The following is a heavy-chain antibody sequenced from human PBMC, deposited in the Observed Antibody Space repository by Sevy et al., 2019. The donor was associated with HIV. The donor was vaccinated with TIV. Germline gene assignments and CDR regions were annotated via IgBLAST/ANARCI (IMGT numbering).Heavy chain of an antibody. CDR1: TGSITSYW. CDR3: AGETAWGGEYS. Sequence: SETLSLTCTVSTGSITSYWWTWIRQPPGKGLEWIANIHHNGNTNYNPSLKSRVTISVDTSKSQFSLRLSTVTAADTAMYYCAGETAWGGEYSWGQGTRVTVSS. D-gene: IGHD3-10*01. J-gene: IGHJ4*02. CDR2: IHHNGNT. V-gene: IGHV4-59*08.